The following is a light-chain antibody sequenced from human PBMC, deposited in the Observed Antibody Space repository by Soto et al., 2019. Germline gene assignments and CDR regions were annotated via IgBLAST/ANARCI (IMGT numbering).Light chain of an antibody. J-gene: IGKJ2*01. Sequence: EIVLTQSPGTLSLSPGERATLSCRASQSVTNNFLAWYQQNHGQAPSLLIYTASTRATGIPDRFSGSGSGTGFSLTISRLEPEDFAVYYCQQYGNSPYTFGEGTKLEIK. CDR1: QSVTNNF. CDR2: TAS. CDR3: QQYGNSPYT. V-gene: IGKV3-20*01.